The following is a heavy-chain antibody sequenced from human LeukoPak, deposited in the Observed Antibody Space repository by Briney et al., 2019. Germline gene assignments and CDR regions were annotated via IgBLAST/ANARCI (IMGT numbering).Heavy chain of an antibody. CDR2: INEDGTGA. CDR1: GFSLSTYW. CDR3: VRVPTNSYGFGQ. D-gene: IGHD5-18*01. Sequence: AGGSLRLSCAASGFSLSTYWMHWVRQAPGKALVWVAHINEDGTGASHADSVKGRFTISRDNAKNTLYLQMNGLRVDDTAVYYCVRVPTNSYGFGQWGQGSLVTVSS. J-gene: IGHJ4*02. V-gene: IGHV3-74*01.